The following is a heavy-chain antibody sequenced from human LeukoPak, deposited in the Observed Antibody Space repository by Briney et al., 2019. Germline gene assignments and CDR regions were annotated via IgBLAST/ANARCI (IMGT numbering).Heavy chain of an antibody. J-gene: IGHJ3*02. CDR1: GFTFSSRDW. D-gene: IGHD3-22*01. CDR2: IKQDGSEK. CDR3: ARDYYYDSSGYIPAGDAFDI. Sequence: GGSLRLSCVASGFTFSSRDWMTWVRQAPGKGLEWVANIKQDGSEKNYVDSVKGRFTISRDNAKNLLYLQMNSLRAEDTAVYYCARDYYYDSSGYIPAGDAFDIWGQGTMVTVSS. V-gene: IGHV3-7*01.